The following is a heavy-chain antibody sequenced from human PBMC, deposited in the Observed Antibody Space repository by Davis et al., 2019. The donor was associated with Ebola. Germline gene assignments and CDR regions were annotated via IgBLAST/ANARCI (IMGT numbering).Heavy chain of an antibody. V-gene: IGHV4-39*01. Sequence: SGTLSLTCTASGFSISSSSYYWGWIRQPPGKGLEWIGSIYYSRNSYYYPSLKSRVTISVAKSKNQFPLNRSAVTAADMAVYYCATLNRITIFGVVIIPGWFDPWGQGTPVTVSS. CDR1: GFSISSSSYY. CDR2: IYYSRNS. D-gene: IGHD3-3*01. CDR3: ATLNRITIFGVVIIPGWFDP. J-gene: IGHJ5*02.